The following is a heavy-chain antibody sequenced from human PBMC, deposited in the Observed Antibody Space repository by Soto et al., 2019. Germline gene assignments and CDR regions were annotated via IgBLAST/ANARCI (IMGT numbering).Heavy chain of an antibody. CDR3: ATDIRLLEWLAKGPQYYYYGRDV. Sequence: GASVKVSCKVSGYTLTELCMHWVRQAPGKGLELMGGFDPEDGETIYAQKFQGRVTMTEDTSTDTAYMELSSLRSEDTAVYYCATDIRLLEWLAKGPQYYYYGRDVWGQGTTVTVSS. J-gene: IGHJ6*02. CDR1: GYTLTELC. V-gene: IGHV1-24*01. CDR2: FDPEDGET. D-gene: IGHD3-3*01.